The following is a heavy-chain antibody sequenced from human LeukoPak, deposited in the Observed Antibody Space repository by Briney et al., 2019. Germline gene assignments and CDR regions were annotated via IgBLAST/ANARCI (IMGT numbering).Heavy chain of an antibody. V-gene: IGHV3-30*04. J-gene: IGHJ4*02. CDR1: GFTFSSYA. Sequence: GGSLRLSCAASGFTFSSYAMHWVRQAPGKGLEWVAVISYDGSNKYYADSVKGRFTIPRDNSKNTLYLQMNSLRAEDTAVYYCARESVFDVVVVAATPFDYWGQGTLLTVSS. D-gene: IGHD2-15*01. CDR3: ARESVFDVVVVAATPFDY. CDR2: ISYDGSNK.